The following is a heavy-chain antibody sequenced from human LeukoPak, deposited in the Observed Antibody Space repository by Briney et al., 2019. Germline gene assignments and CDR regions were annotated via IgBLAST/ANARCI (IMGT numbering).Heavy chain of an antibody. CDR3: AKDVRSGSSYFDY. J-gene: IGHJ4*02. CDR2: VSGSGGST. Sequence: PGGSLRLSCAASGFTFSSYSMSWVRQAPGKGLEWVSAVSGSGGSTYYADSVKGRFTISRDNSKNTLYLQRNSLRAEDTAVYYCAKDVRSGSSYFDYWGQGTLVTVSS. V-gene: IGHV3-23*01. CDR1: GFTFSSYS. D-gene: IGHD1-26*01.